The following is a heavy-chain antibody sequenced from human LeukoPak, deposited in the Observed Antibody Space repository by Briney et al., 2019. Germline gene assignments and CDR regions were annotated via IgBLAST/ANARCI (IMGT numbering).Heavy chain of an antibody. J-gene: IGHJ4*02. Sequence: PSETLSLTCTVSGGSISPLYWSWIRQPPGKGLEFIGYIYYSGTTNYNPSLKSRVTISLDSSKNQFSLKLTSVTAADTAVYYCAKTGSTIAARPPDYWGQGSLVTVSP. CDR3: AKTGSTIAARPPDY. V-gene: IGHV4-59*11. CDR1: GGSISPLY. CDR2: IYYSGTT. D-gene: IGHD6-6*01.